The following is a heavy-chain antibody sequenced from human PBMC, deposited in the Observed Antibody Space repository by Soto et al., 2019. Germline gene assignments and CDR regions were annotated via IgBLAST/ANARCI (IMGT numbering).Heavy chain of an antibody. V-gene: IGHV1-8*01. D-gene: IGHD4-4*01. CDR2: MNPNSGNT. Sequence: EASVKVSCKASGYTFTSYDINWVRQATGQGLEWMGWMNPNSGNTGYAQKFQGRVTMTRNTSISTAYMELSSLRSEDTAVYYCARVAYSNYYYYYMDVWGKGTTVTVSS. CDR1: GYTFTSYD. CDR3: ARVAYSNYYYYYMDV. J-gene: IGHJ6*03.